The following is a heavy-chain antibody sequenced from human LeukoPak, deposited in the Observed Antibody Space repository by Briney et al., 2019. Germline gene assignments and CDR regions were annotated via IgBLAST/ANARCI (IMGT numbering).Heavy chain of an antibody. D-gene: IGHD2-21*01. CDR2: IYYSGST. CDR1: GGSISSSSYY. V-gene: IGHV4-39*01. J-gene: IGHJ4*02. CDR3: ARGPFCAY. Sequence: NPSETLSLTCTVSGGSISSSSYYWGWIRQPPGKGLEWIGSIYYSGSTYYNPSLKSRVTISVDTSKNQFSLKLSSVTAADTAVYYCARGPFCAYWGQGTLVTVSS.